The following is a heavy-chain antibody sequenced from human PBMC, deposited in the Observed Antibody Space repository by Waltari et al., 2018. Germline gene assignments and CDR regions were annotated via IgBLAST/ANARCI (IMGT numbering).Heavy chain of an antibody. D-gene: IGHD6-13*01. CDR1: GFTFSNHW. V-gene: IGHV3-7*01. Sequence: EVQLVESGGGLVQPGGSLTLSCAASGFTFSNHWMTWVRQAPGKGMEWVANINQDGSEKYSVESVKGRFTISRDNAKNSLYLQLNSLRADDTAVYYCTRGGDDSSWYWRNWGQGTLVTVSS. J-gene: IGHJ4*02. CDR3: TRGGDDSSWYWRN. CDR2: INQDGSEK.